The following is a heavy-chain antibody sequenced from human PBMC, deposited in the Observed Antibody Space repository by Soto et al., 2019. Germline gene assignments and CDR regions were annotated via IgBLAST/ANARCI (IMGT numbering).Heavy chain of an antibody. D-gene: IGHD1-1*01. CDR1: YNTYTYYG. Sequence: ASVEISCRASYNTYTYYGMHCVRQPPGQGPEWLGCISGYNSKTRDAPKLQDRVTMTAEKSTTTAFLEVRSLTSADRVTYFCAATRRSYFGLDAVGQEATVKVSS. CDR2: ISGYNSKT. V-gene: IGHV1-18*04. CDR3: AATRRSYFGLDA. J-gene: IGHJ6*02.